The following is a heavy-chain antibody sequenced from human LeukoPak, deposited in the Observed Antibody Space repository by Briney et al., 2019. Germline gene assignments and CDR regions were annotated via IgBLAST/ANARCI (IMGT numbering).Heavy chain of an antibody. V-gene: IGHV1-46*01. J-gene: IGHJ3*02. CDR1: GYTFTSYY. CDR2: INPSGGST. D-gene: IGHD5-24*01. CDR3: AREPAKWLQLKPGAFDI. Sequence: ASVKVSCKASGYTFTSYYMHWVRQAPGQGLEWMGIINPSGGSTSYAQKFQGRVTMTRDTSTSTVYMELSSLRSEDTAVYYCAREPAKWLQLKPGAFDIWGQGTMVTVSS.